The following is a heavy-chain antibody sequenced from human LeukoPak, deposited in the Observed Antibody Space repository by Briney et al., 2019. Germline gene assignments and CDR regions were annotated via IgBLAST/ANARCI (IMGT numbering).Heavy chain of an antibody. CDR3: AKIIAPTATGC. V-gene: IGHV3-23*01. CDR2: ISNNGGVT. D-gene: IGHD2-2*01. J-gene: IGHJ4*02. CDR1: GFSFSTYA. Sequence: QPGGSLRLSCAASGFSFSTYAMTWVRQAPGKGLEWVSSISNNGGVTFHADSVKGRFTISRDNSRDTLYLQMNSLRAEDTAIYYCAKIIAPTATGCWGQGTLVTVSS.